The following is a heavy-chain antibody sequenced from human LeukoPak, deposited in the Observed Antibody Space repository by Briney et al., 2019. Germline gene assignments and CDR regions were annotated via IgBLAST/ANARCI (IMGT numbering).Heavy chain of an antibody. Sequence: ASVKVSCKASGYTFTSYYMHWVRQAPGQGLEWMGIINPSGGSTSYAQKFQGRVTMTRDTSTSTVYMELSSLRSEDAAVYYCAREHPGGAAPGLLGDYWGQGTLVTVSS. CDR3: AREHPGGAAPGLLGDY. V-gene: IGHV1-46*01. CDR1: GYTFTSYY. D-gene: IGHD6-13*01. CDR2: INPSGGST. J-gene: IGHJ4*02.